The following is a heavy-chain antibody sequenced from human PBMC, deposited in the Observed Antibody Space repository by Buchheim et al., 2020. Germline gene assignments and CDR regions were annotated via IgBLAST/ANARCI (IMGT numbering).Heavy chain of an antibody. V-gene: IGHV1-46*01. CDR3: AKAGGSGWRYNWFDP. J-gene: IGHJ5*02. D-gene: IGHD6-19*01. CDR1: GYTFTSYY. Sequence: QVQLVQSGAEVKKPGASVKVSCKASGYTFTSYYMHWVRQAPGQGLEWMGIINPSGGSTSYAQKFQGRVTMTRDTSTSTVYMELSSLGSEDTAVYYCAKAGGSGWRYNWFDPWGQGTL. CDR2: INPSGGST.